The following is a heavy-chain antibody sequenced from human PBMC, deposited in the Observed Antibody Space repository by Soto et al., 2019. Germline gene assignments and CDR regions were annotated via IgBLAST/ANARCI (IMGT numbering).Heavy chain of an antibody. J-gene: IGHJ3*02. CDR1: GFTFSSYG. Sequence: GGSLRLSCAASGFTFSSYGMHWVRQAPGKGLEWVAVIWYDGSNKYYADSVKGRFTISRDNSKNTLYLQMNSLRAEDTAVYYCARDSAARYYYDSSGYYHDAFDIWGQGTMVTVSS. CDR3: ARDSAARYYYDSSGYYHDAFDI. D-gene: IGHD3-22*01. V-gene: IGHV3-33*01. CDR2: IWYDGSNK.